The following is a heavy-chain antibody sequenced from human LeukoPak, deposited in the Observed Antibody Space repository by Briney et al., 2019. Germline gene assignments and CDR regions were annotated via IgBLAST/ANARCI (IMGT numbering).Heavy chain of an antibody. Sequence: GGSLRLSCAASGFTVSSNYMSWVRQAPGKGLEWVSVIYSADSTSYEDSVKGRFTISRDNSKNTLYLQMNSLRAEDTAVYYCARDGAAAYAFDIWGQGTMVTVSS. V-gene: IGHV3-53*01. D-gene: IGHD6-13*01. J-gene: IGHJ3*02. CDR1: GFTVSSNY. CDR2: IYSADST. CDR3: ARDGAAAYAFDI.